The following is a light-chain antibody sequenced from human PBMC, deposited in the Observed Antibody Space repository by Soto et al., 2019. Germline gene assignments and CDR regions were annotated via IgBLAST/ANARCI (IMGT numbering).Light chain of an antibody. CDR2: VAS. J-gene: IGKJ2*01. CDR3: QQSYRFPYT. V-gene: IGKV1-39*01. Sequence: DIQMTQSPSSLSASVGDRVTITCRASQRISSYLNWYQQKPGKAPKFLIYVASSLQSGVPSRFSGSGSGTDFTLTISSLQPEDFATYYCQQSYRFPYTFGQGTKLEIK. CDR1: QRISSY.